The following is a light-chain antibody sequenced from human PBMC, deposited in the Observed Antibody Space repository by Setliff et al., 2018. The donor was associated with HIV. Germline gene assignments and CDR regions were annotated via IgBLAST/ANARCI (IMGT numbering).Light chain of an antibody. Sequence: QSALTQPASVSGSPGQSITISCTGTSSDVGTYNAVYWYQQHPGKAPKLMIYDVSTRPSGVSNRFSGSKSGNTASLTISGLQTEDEADYYFSSYTSSSTDVFGTGTKVTVL. J-gene: IGLJ1*01. CDR1: SSDVGTYNA. V-gene: IGLV2-14*01. CDR2: DVS. CDR3: SSYTSSSTDV.